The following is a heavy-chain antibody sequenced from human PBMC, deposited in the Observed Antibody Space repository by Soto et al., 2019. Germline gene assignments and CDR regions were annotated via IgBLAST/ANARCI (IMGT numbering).Heavy chain of an antibody. CDR2: MSSGGGTI. J-gene: IGHJ3*01. D-gene: IGHD5-12*01. V-gene: IGHV3-48*03. CDR3: AKEKTVTDSGYDAFDV. CDR1: GFAFSSYE. Sequence: EVQLVESGGGLVQPGGSLRLSCAASGFAFSSYEMDWVRQAPGKGLEWIAYMSSGGGTIYYAVSVKGRFTISRDNARDSLYLEMNSLRVEDTAIYYCAKEKTVTDSGYDAFDVWGQGTMVTVS.